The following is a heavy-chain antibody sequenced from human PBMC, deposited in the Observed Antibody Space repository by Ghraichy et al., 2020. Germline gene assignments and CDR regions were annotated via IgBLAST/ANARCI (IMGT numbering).Heavy chain of an antibody. CDR2: ISGSGGST. D-gene: IGHD1-26*01. J-gene: IGHJ4*02. CDR1: GFTFSSYA. CDR3: AKLVGATTVFDY. V-gene: IGHV3-23*01. Sequence: LSLTCAASGFTFSSYAMSWVRQAPGKGLEWVSAISGSGGSTYYADSVKGRFTISRDNSKNTLYLQMNSLRAEDTAVYYCAKLVGATTVFDYWGQGTLVTVSS.